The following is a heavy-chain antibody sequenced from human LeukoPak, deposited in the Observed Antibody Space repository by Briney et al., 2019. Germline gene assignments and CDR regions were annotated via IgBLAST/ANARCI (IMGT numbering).Heavy chain of an antibody. CDR3: ASRGIAVAGRETNNDY. V-gene: IGHV3-30*02. CDR1: GFTFSSYG. Sequence: GGSLRLSCVASGFTFSSYGIHWVRQAPGKGLEWVAFIRYDGSNKYYADSVKGRFTISRDNSKNTLYLQMNSLGAEDTAVYYCASRGIAVAGRETNNDYWGQGTLVTVSS. D-gene: IGHD6-19*01. CDR2: IRYDGSNK. J-gene: IGHJ4*02.